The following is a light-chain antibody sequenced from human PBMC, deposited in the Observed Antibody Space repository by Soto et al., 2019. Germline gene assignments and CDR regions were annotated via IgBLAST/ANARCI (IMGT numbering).Light chain of an antibody. CDR1: SGHRSYA. CDR2: VNSDGTH. CDR3: QTWDTGIGV. V-gene: IGLV4-69*02. J-gene: IGLJ3*02. Sequence: QPVLTQSPSASASLGASVKLTCTLSSGHRSYAIAWHQQQPEKGPRYLMKVNSDGTHIEGDGIPDRFSGSSSGAERYLTIFSLQSEDEADYYCQTWDTGIGVFGGGTKVTVL.